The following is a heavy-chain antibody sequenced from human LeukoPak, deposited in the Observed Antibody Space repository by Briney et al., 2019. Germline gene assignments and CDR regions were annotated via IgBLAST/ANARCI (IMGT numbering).Heavy chain of an antibody. D-gene: IGHD5-24*01. V-gene: IGHV4-39*01. CDR3: ARHGWLDAEYYFDY. CDR1: GGSISSIIYY. J-gene: IGHJ4*02. CDR2: VYYSGST. Sequence: KPSETLSLTCTVSGGSISSIIYYWGWIRQPPGKGLEWIGSVYYSGSTSHNPSLKSRVTISVDTSKNQFSLRLTSVTAADTAVYYCARHGWLDAEYYFDYWGQGTLVTVSS.